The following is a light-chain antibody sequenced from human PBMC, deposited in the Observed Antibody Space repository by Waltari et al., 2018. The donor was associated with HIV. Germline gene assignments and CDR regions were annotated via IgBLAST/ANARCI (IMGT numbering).Light chain of an antibody. CDR3: GAWDSSLRVVV. CDR2: YNN. J-gene: IGLJ2*01. CDR1: SSNIGNNY. Sequence: QSVLTQPPSYSAAPGQRVTISCSGSSSNIGNNYVSWYQKLPGTAPQLLIYYNNKRPSGIPDRFSGSNSGTSATLGITGLQTGDEADYYCGAWDSSLRVVVFGGGTKLTVL. V-gene: IGLV1-51*01.